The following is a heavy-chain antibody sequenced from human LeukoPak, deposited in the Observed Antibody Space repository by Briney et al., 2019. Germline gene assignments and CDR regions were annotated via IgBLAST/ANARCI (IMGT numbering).Heavy chain of an antibody. Sequence: PSETLSLTCTVSGGSISSGDYHWSWIRQPPGKGLEWVGYIFYSGSTNYNPSLKSRVTISVDTSNNQFSLRLSSVTAADTGVYYCARSVGSSGWIDYWGQGTLVTVSS. J-gene: IGHJ4*02. CDR3: ARSVGSSGWIDY. CDR2: IFYSGST. V-gene: IGHV4-61*08. CDR1: GGSISSGDYH. D-gene: IGHD6-19*01.